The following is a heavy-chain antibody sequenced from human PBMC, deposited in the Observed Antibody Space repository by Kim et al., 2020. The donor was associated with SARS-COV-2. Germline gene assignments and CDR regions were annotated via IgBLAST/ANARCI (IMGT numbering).Heavy chain of an antibody. CDR3: ARRILPYCSSTSCSPYYYYGMDV. D-gene: IGHD2-2*01. V-gene: IGHV1-2*06. J-gene: IGHJ6*02. CDR2: INPNSGGT. Sequence: ASVKVSCKASGYTFTGYYMHWVRQAPGQGLEWMGRINPNSGGTNYAQKFQGRVTMTRDTSISTAYMELSRLRSDDTAVYYCARRILPYCSSTSCSPYYYYGMDVWGQGTTVTVSS. CDR1: GYTFTGYY.